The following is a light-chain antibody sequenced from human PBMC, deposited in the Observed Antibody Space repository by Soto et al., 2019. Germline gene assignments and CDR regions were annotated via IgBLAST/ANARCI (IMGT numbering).Light chain of an antibody. CDR2: DNN. CDR3: ATWDSSLSGGV. Sequence: SVLTQPPSVSSASGLKVTISCSGSTSNIGNNYVSWYQQLPGTAPKLLIYDNNRRPSGIPDRFSASKSGTSATLGITGLQTGDEADYYCATWDSSLSGGVFGGGTQLTVL. J-gene: IGLJ3*02. CDR1: TSNIGNNY. V-gene: IGLV1-51*01.